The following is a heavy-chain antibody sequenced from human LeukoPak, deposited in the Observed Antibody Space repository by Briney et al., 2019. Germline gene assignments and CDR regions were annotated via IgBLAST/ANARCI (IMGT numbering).Heavy chain of an antibody. V-gene: IGHV7-4-1*02. CDR1: GYTFTSYA. CDR3: ARVVGCGGHCYSGIDY. D-gene: IGHD2-21*02. J-gene: IGHJ4*02. Sequence: ASVKVSCKASGYTFTSYAMNWVRQAPGQGLEWMGWINTNTGNPTYAQGFTGRFVFSLDTSVSTAYLQISSLKAEDTALYYCARVVGCGGHCYSGIDYWGQGTMVTVSS. CDR2: INTNTGNP.